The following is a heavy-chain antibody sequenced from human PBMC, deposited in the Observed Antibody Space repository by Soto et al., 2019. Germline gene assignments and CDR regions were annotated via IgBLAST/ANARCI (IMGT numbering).Heavy chain of an antibody. Sequence: QITLKESGPTLVKPTQTLTLTCTFSGFSLSSTRMAVGWIRQPPGKALEWLALIYWDDDKRYSPFLKSRLTXTXXXXKXQXXLTXSXMXXXXTARYYCAHXXVXGLGYYFDYWGQGTLVTVSS. J-gene: IGHJ4*02. CDR2: IYWDDDK. V-gene: IGHV2-5*02. CDR3: AHXXVXGLGYYFDY. CDR1: GFSLSSTRMA. D-gene: IGHD6-19*01.